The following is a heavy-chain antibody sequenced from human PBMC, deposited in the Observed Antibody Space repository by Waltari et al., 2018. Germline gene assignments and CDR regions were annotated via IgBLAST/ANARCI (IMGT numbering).Heavy chain of an antibody. CDR3: ARSDAYTLHSDF. D-gene: IGHD3-16*01. Sequence: VQLVESGGGVVQPGMSLRLSCAVSGFSFSQYNIHWVRQAPGKGLEWLAVIWNDGRNKYYADSVTGRFIISRDESRNMVYLQINRLKTDDTGVFYCARSDAYTLHSDFWGQGTPVTVSS. CDR2: IWNDGRNK. J-gene: IGHJ4*02. V-gene: IGHV3-33*08. CDR1: GFSFSQYN.